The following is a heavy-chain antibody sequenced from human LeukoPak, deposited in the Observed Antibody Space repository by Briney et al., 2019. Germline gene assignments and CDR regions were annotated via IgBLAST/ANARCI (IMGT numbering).Heavy chain of an antibody. CDR1: GFTISDRH. CDR2: IHTAGRT. Sequence: PGGSLRLSCAASGFTISDRHMNWVRQAPGMGPEWVSVIHTAGRTYYADSVKGRFTISRDNSKNTVYLQMQSLRADDTAVYYCARGVTQTGYAPDYWGQGTLVTVSS. J-gene: IGHJ4*02. D-gene: IGHD2-2*01. V-gene: IGHV3-53*01. CDR3: ARGVTQTGYAPDY.